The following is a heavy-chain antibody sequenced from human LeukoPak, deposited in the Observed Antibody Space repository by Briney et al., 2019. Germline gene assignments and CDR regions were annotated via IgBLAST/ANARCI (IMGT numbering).Heavy chain of an antibody. J-gene: IGHJ6*03. CDR2: IYYSGST. CDR3: ARYIAVPSYYMDV. Sequence: TSSETLSLTCTVSGGSISSYYWSWIRQPPGKGLEWIGYIYYSGSTNYNPSLKSRVTISVDTSKNQFSLKLSSVTAADTAVYYCARYIAVPSYYMDVWGKGTTVTVSS. D-gene: IGHD6-19*01. V-gene: IGHV4-59*01. CDR1: GGSISSYY.